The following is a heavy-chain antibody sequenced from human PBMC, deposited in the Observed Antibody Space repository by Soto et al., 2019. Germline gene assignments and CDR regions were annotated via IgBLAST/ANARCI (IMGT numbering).Heavy chain of an antibody. CDR1: GGSISSGDYY. Sequence: QVQLQAWGTGLVKPSQTLSLTCTVSGGSISSGDYYWSWIRLPPGKGLEWIGYIYYSGSTYYNPSLKSRVTISVDTSKNQFSLKLSSVTAADTAVYYCARGQRGYSYGYDVWGQGTTVTVSS. V-gene: IGHV4-30-4*01. CDR2: IYYSGST. J-gene: IGHJ6*02. CDR3: ARGQRGYSYGYDV. D-gene: IGHD5-18*01.